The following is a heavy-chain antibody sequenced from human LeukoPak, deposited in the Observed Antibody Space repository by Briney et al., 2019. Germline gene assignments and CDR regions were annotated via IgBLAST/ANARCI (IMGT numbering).Heavy chain of an antibody. Sequence: GGSLRLSCATSGFMFSTYWMTWVRQAPGKGLEWVANIKQDGSETHYVDSVTGRFTISRDNAKNTLYLQMNSLRAEDTAVYYCASGLGIPDDWGQGTLVTVSS. CDR2: IKQDGSET. CDR1: GFMFSTYW. CDR3: ASGLGIPDD. D-gene: IGHD1-26*01. J-gene: IGHJ4*02. V-gene: IGHV3-7*01.